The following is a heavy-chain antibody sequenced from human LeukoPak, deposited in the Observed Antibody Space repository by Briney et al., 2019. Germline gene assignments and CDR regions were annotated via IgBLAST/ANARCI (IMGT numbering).Heavy chain of an antibody. CDR2: IYPGDSDT. CDR3: AGVVAATGGAFDI. J-gene: IGHJ3*02. V-gene: IGHV5-51*01. Sequence: GESLKISLQGSGSLFPSYLIGGVRPTPGRGLAGVGIIYPGDSDTRYSPSFQGQVTISADKSISTAYLQWSSLKASDTAIYYCAGVVAATGGAFDIWGQGTMVTVSS. CDR1: GSLFPSYL. D-gene: IGHD2-15*01.